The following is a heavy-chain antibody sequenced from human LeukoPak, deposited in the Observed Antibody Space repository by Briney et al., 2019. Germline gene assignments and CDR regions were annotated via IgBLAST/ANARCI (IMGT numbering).Heavy chain of an antibody. CDR2: VNPTSGVS. J-gene: IGHJ4*02. CDR3: ARERGYCSDSACYGSDY. Sequence: GASVKVSCKASGYTFTTYGISWVRQAPGQGLEWMGMVNPTSGVSIYAQKFQGRVTMTRDTSTSTVYMELSSLTSDDAAVYFCARERGYCSDSACYGSDYWGQGTLVTVSS. D-gene: IGHD2-2*01. V-gene: IGHV1-18*01. CDR1: GYTFTTYG.